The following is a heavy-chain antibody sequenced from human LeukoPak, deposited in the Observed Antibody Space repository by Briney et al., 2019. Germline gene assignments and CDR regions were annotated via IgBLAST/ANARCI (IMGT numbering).Heavy chain of an antibody. CDR1: GYSFTSYW. Sequence: GESLKISCKGSGYSFTSYWIGWVRQMPGKGLEWMGIIYSGGSDTRYSPSFQGQVTISVDKSISTAYLQWSSLKASDTAMYYCARIWYNWNDGNYYYYGMDVWGQGTTVTVSS. D-gene: IGHD1-1*01. V-gene: IGHV5-51*01. CDR3: ARIWYNWNDGNYYYYGMDV. J-gene: IGHJ6*02. CDR2: IYSGGSDT.